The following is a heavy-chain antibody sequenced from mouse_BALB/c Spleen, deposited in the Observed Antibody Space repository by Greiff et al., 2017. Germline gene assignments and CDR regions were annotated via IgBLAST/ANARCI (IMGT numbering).Heavy chain of an antibody. CDR3: TNAYGNYEDYFDY. J-gene: IGHJ2*01. D-gene: IGHD2-10*02. V-gene: IGHV1S22*01. Sequence: LKQPGSELVRPGASVKLSCKASGYTFTSYWMHWVKQRHGQGLEWIGNIYPGSGSTNYDEKFKSKGTLTVDTSSSTAYMHLSSLTSEDSAVYYCTNAYGNYEDYFDYWGQGTTLTVSS. CDR1: GYTFTSYW. CDR2: IYPGSGST.